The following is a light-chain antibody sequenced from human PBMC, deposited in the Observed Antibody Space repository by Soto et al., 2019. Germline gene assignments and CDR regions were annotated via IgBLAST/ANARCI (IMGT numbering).Light chain of an antibody. J-gene: IGKJ1*01. CDR3: PQPQSWPRT. Sequence: EIVLTQSPGTLSLSQGERATLSCRASQSVSSSYLAWYQQKPGQAPRLLIYDTSTRATGIPSRFSGSGSGTEFTLTISSLQSEDFAVYYCPQPQSWPRTFCQGTKVDI. CDR1: QSVSSSY. CDR2: DTS. V-gene: IGKV3-15*01.